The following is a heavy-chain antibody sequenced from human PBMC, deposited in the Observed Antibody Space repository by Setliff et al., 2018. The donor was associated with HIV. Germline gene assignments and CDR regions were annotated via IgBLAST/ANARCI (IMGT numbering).Heavy chain of an antibody. Sequence: SETLSLTCAVYGRSFSGYYWNWIRQSPGKGLEWIGEINHSGGTNYNPSLKSRVTMTIDTSKNQFSLNVSSVTAADTAVYYCARGWGHDGLDFWGQGTMVTVSS. CDR2: INHSGGT. J-gene: IGHJ3*01. D-gene: IGHD7-27*01. CDR1: GRSFSGYY. V-gene: IGHV4-34*01. CDR3: ARGWGHDGLDF.